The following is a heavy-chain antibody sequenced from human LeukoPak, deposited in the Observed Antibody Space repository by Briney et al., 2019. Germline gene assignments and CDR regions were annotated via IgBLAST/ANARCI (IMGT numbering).Heavy chain of an antibody. V-gene: IGHV1-24*01. CDR3: ATVDVVKGGFDY. Sequence: ASVKVSCKVSGYTLTELSMHWVRQAPGKGLEGMGGFDPEDGETIYAQKFQGRVTMTEDTSTDTAYMELSSLRSEDTAVYYCATVDVVKGGFDYWGQGTLVTVSS. D-gene: IGHD4-23*01. CDR2: FDPEDGET. J-gene: IGHJ4*02. CDR1: GYTLTELS.